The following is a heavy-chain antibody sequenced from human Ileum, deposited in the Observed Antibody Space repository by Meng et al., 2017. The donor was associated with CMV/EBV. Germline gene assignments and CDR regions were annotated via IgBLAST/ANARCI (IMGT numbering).Heavy chain of an antibody. CDR2: INDGGSAT. CDR1: GFTFRNYG. D-gene: IGHD1-26*01. CDR3: ARGWDYFNY. J-gene: IGHJ4*02. Sequence: LVECGGGVVQPWVSLRLSCAASGFTFRNYGVTWVRQAPGKRLEWVSSINDGGSATFYTDSVKGRFTISRDNSKNILYLQMNSLRVEDTAIYYCARGWDYFNYWGQGTLVTVSS. V-gene: IGHV3-23*04.